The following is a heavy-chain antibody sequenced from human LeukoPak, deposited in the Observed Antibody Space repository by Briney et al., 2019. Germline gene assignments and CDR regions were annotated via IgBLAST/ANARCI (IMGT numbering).Heavy chain of an antibody. CDR2: ISSSSSYI. Sequence: GGSLRLSCAASGFTFSSYSMNWVRQAPGKGLEWVSSISSSSSYIYYADSVKGRFTISRDNAKNSLYLQMNSLRAEDTAVYYCARDRYGGKTLDYWGQGTLVTVSS. CDR3: ARDRYGGKTLDY. D-gene: IGHD4-23*01. J-gene: IGHJ4*02. V-gene: IGHV3-21*01. CDR1: GFTFSSYS.